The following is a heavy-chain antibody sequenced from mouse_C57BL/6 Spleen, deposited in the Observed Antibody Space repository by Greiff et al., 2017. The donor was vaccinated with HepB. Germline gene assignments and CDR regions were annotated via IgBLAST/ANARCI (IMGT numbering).Heavy chain of an antibody. CDR3: AREAIYYGSSYAMDY. CDR2: INYDGSST. D-gene: IGHD1-1*01. Sequence: EVQRVESEGGLVQPGSSMKLSCTASGFTFSDYYMAWVRQVPEKGLEWVANINYDGSSTYYLDSLKSRFIISRDNAKNILYLQMSSLKSEDTATYYCAREAIYYGSSYAMDYWGQGTSVTVSS. J-gene: IGHJ4*01. V-gene: IGHV5-16*01. CDR1: GFTFSDYY.